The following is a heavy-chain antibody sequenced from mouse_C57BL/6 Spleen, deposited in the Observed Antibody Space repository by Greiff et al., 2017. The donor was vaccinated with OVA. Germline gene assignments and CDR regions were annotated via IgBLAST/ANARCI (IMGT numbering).Heavy chain of an antibody. Sequence: EVKLVESGGGLVQPKGSLKLSCAASGFSFNTYAMNWVRQAPGKGLEWVARIRSKSNNYATYYADSVKDRFTISRDDSESMLYLQMNNLKTEDTAMYYCVRQNYDWAMDYWGQGTLVTVSS. D-gene: IGHD2-4*01. CDR3: VRQNYDWAMDY. CDR2: IRSKSNNYAT. J-gene: IGHJ4*01. V-gene: IGHV10-1*01. CDR1: GFSFNTYA.